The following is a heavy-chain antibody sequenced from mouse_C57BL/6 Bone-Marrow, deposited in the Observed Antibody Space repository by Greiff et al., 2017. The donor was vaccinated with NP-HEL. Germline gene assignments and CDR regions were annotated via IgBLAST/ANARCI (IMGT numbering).Heavy chain of an antibody. V-gene: IGHV1-69*01. Sequence: QVQLQQPGAELVMPGSSVKLSCKASGYTFTSYWMHWVKQRPGQGLEWIGEIDPSDSYTNYNQKFKGKSTLTVDKSSSTAYMQLSSLTSEDSAVYYCATQVDSNYVAYWSQGTLVTVSA. J-gene: IGHJ3*01. CDR3: ATQVDSNYVAY. CDR1: GYTFTSYW. CDR2: IDPSDSYT. D-gene: IGHD2-5*01.